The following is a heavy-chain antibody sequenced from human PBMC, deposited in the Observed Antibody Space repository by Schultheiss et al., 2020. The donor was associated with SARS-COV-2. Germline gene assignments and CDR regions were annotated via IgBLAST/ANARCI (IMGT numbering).Heavy chain of an antibody. V-gene: IGHV4-30-2*03. CDR3: ARHLTPGTPSNSFDP. Sequence: SQTLSLTCAVSGGSISSGDSSWSWIRQPPGKGLEWIGSIYYSGSTYYNPSLKSRVTISVDTSKNQFSLKLTSATAADTAVYYCARHLTPGTPSNSFDPWGQGALVTVSS. CDR2: IYYSGST. CDR1: GGSISSGDSS. J-gene: IGHJ5*02. D-gene: IGHD1-1*01.